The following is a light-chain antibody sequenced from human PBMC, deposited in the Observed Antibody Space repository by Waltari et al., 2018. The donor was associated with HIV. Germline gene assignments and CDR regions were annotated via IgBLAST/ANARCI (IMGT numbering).Light chain of an antibody. CDR3: CAYAGSTTYVI. CDR2: GVS. V-gene: IGLV2-23*02. CDR1: SIDVGGFNL. J-gene: IGLJ2*01. Sequence: QSAWTRPASVSGSPGRSITISCTGTSIDVGGFNLFSWYQQHPGKAPKLMIYGVSKRPSGVSNRFSGSKSGNTASLTISGLQAEDEADYYCCAYAGSTTYVIFGGGTKLTVL.